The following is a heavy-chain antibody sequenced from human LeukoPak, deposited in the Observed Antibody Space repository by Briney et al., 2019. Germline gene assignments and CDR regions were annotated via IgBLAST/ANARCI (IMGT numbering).Heavy chain of an antibody. CDR1: GYSISSGYY. V-gene: IGHV4-38-2*02. CDR2: IYHSGST. Sequence: PSETLSLTCAVSGYSISSGYYWGWIRQPPGKGLEWIGSIYHSGSTYYNPSLKSRVTISVDTSKNQFSLKLSSVTAADTAVYYCAREGVSSGWYRLHVFQHWGQGTLVTVSS. J-gene: IGHJ1*01. D-gene: IGHD6-19*01. CDR3: AREGVSSGWYRLHVFQH.